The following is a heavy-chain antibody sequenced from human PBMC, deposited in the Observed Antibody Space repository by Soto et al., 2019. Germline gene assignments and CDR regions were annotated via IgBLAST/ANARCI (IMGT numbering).Heavy chain of an antibody. CDR3: AKVRPLRDCTSTSCPGAFDI. Sequence: PGGSLRLSCAASGFTVSSKYMSWVRQAPGKGLEWVSLIQSGGPTYYADSVKGRFTISRDTSENTLHLQMDSLRAEDTAVYYCAKVRPLRDCTSTSCPGAFDIWGPGTMVTVSS. D-gene: IGHD2-2*01. J-gene: IGHJ3*02. CDR2: IQSGGPT. CDR1: GFTVSSKY. V-gene: IGHV3-66*01.